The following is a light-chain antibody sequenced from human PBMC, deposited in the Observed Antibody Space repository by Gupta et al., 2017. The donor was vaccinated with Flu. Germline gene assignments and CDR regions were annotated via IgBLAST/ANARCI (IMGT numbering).Light chain of an antibody. CDR2: LNSDGSY. Sequence: QLVVTQSPSASASLGASVKLTCTLSSGHSSYAIAWHQQRPEKGPRYLMKLNSDGSYIKGDGIPERFSGSTSVAERYLTISSLQSEDEADYYCQTWAIGTVAFGRGTKLTVL. J-gene: IGLJ2*01. CDR1: SGHSSYA. V-gene: IGLV4-69*01. CDR3: QTWAIGTVA.